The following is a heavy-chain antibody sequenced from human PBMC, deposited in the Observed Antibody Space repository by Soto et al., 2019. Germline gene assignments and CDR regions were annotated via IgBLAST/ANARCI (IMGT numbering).Heavy chain of an antibody. CDR1: GGSISNYY. CDR2: IYYSGST. D-gene: IGHD3-10*01. J-gene: IGHJ4*02. Sequence: SETLSLTSTVSGGSISNYYWSWIRQHPEKGLEWIGYIYYSGSTNYNPSLKSRVTISVDTSKNQFSLKLNSMTAADTAVYYCARHSYGSGSTYFDYWGQGTLVIVSS. CDR3: ARHSYGSGSTYFDY. V-gene: IGHV4-59*08.